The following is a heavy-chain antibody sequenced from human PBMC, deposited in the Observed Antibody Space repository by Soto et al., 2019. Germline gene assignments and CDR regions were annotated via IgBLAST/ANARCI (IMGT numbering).Heavy chain of an antibody. V-gene: IGHV3-21*06. Sequence: SEGGLVKPGGSLRLSCAASGFTFTRYSMNWVRQAPGKGLEWVSSISSTTNYIYYGDSMKGRFTISRDNGKNSLYLEIHSLRAEDTAVYYCARESEDLTSNFDYWGQGTLVTVSS. CDR1: GFTFTRYS. CDR2: ISSTTNYI. CDR3: ARESEDLTSNFDY. J-gene: IGHJ4*02.